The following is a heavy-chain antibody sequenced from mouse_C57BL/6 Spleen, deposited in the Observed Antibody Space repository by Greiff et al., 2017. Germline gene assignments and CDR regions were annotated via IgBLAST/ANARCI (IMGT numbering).Heavy chain of an antibody. D-gene: IGHD2-3*01. V-gene: IGHV1-9*01. CDR2: ILPGRGST. CDR3: ARLDDGYYAYYFDY. Sequence: VQLQQSGAELMKPGASVKLSCKATGYTFTGYWIEWVKQRPGHGLEWIGEILPGRGSTNYNEKFKGKATFTADTSSNTAYMQLSSLTTEDSAIYYCARLDDGYYAYYFDYWGQGTTLTVSS. CDR1: GYTFTGYW. J-gene: IGHJ2*01.